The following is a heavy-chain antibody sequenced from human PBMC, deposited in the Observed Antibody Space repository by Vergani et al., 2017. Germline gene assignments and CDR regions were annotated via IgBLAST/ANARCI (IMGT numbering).Heavy chain of an antibody. CDR1: GYSFTSYW. V-gene: IGHV5-10-1*03. D-gene: IGHD3-22*01. Sequence: EVQLVPSGAEVKKPGESLRISCKGSGYSFTSYWISWVRQMPGKGLEWMGRIDPSDSYTNYSPSFQGHVTISADKSISTAYLQWSSLKASDTAMYYCARHRYYYDSSGYARYFDLWGRGTLVTVSS. CDR2: IDPSDSYT. J-gene: IGHJ2*01. CDR3: ARHRYYYDSSGYARYFDL.